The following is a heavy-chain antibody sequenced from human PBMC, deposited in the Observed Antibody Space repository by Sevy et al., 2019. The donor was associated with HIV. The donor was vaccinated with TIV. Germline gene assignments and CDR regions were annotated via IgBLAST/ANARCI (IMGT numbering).Heavy chain of an antibody. CDR2: ISYDGSNK. D-gene: IGHD5-18*01. Sequence: GGSLRLSCAASGFTFSSYAMHWVRQAPGKGLEWVAVISYDGSNKDYADSVKGRFTISRDNSKNTLYLQMNSLGAEDTAVYYCARDLGYGMLSPYFDYWGQGTLVTVSS. CDR1: GFTFSSYA. V-gene: IGHV3-30-3*01. CDR3: ARDLGYGMLSPYFDY. J-gene: IGHJ4*02.